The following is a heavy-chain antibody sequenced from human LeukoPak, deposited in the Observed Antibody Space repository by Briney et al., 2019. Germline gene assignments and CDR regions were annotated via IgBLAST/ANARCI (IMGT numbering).Heavy chain of an antibody. V-gene: IGHV3-53*01. D-gene: IGHD3-9*01. CDR2: IYDNGDT. CDR1: GFTVTINY. Sequence: GGSLRLSCAASGFTVTINYMTWVRQAPGKGLEWVSIIYDNGDTYYADSVKGRFTVTRDSSKNTVSLEMNSLRVDDTAVYYCVSHSDPLTGYSFDYWGHGTLVTVSS. CDR3: VSHSDPLTGYSFDY. J-gene: IGHJ4*01.